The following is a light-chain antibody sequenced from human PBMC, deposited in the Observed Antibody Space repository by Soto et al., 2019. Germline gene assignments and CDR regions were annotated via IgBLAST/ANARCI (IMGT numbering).Light chain of an antibody. CDR2: AAS. J-gene: IGKJ1*01. CDR3: HQSYSTRT. CDR1: QSISSY. Sequence: DIHMPQSASSLSASVGDRVTITCRASQSISSYLNWYQQKPGKAPKLLIYAASTLQSGVPSRFSGSGSGTDFTLTISSLQPEDFATYYCHQSYSTRTCGQGTKVDIK. V-gene: IGKV1-39*01.